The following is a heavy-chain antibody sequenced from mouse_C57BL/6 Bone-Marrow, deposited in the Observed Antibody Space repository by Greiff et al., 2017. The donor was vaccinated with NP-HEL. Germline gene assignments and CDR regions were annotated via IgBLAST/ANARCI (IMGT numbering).Heavy chain of an antibody. V-gene: IGHV5-4*01. CDR1: GFTFSSYA. Sequence: EVMLVESGGGLVKPGGSLKLSCAASGFTFSSYAMSWVRQTPEKRLEWVATISDGGSYTYYPDNVKGRFTISRDNAKNNLYLQMSHLKSEDTAMYCCGRDGDYDVAWFAYWGQATLVTVSA. CDR3: GRDGDYDVAWFAY. D-gene: IGHD2-4*01. J-gene: IGHJ3*01. CDR2: ISDGGSYT.